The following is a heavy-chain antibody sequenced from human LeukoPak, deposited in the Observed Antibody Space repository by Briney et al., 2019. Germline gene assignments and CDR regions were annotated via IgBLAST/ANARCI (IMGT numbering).Heavy chain of an antibody. V-gene: IGHV1-18*01. Sequence: ASVKVSCKASGYSFINYGINWVRQAPGQGLEWMGWISAYNGDTNYAQKLQGRVTMTTDTSTSTAYMELRSLRSDDTAVYYCARVGGSGSYYYFDYWGQGTLVTVSS. J-gene: IGHJ4*02. CDR3: ARVGGSGSYYYFDY. D-gene: IGHD1-26*01. CDR1: GYSFINYG. CDR2: ISAYNGDT.